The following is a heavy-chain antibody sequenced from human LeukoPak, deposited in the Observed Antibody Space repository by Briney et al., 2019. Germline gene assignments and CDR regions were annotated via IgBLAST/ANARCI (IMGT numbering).Heavy chain of an antibody. CDR1: GFTFSNAW. CDR2: IRYDGSEK. J-gene: IGHJ4*02. CDR3: TRGGSRHFDY. Sequence: GGSLRLSCAASGFTFSNAWMSWVRQAPGKGLEWVANIRYDGSEKYYVDSVRGRFTISRDNAKNSLSLEMNSLRAEDTAVYYCTRGGSRHFDYWGQGTLVTVSS. V-gene: IGHV3-7*05. D-gene: IGHD1-26*01.